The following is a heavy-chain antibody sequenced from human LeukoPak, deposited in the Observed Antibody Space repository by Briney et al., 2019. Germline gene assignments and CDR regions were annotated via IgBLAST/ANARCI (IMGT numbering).Heavy chain of an antibody. CDR2: INHSGST. J-gene: IGHJ3*02. CDR3: ARGGYCSGGSCYVSDDDAFDI. D-gene: IGHD2-15*01. Sequence: SETLSLTCAVYGGSFSGYYWSWIRQPPGKGLEWIGEINHSGSTNYNPSLKSRVTISVDRSKNQFSLKLSSVTAADTAVYYCARGGYCSGGSCYVSDDDAFDIWGQGTMVTVSS. V-gene: IGHV4-34*01. CDR1: GGSFSGYY.